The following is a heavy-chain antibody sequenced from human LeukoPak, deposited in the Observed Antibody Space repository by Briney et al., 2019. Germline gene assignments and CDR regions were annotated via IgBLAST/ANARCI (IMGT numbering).Heavy chain of an antibody. J-gene: IGHJ4*02. D-gene: IGHD5/OR15-5a*01. CDR3: AKVSWESTIQDFDC. CDR2: ISGNGAGT. V-gene: IGHV3-23*02. Sequence: GGSLRLSCEASGFPFGGYVMSWVRQAPGKGLEWVSGISGNGAGTYYGDSVKGRFTISRDNSKNTLYLQMNSLRAEDTAVYYCAKVSWESTIQDFDCWGQGTLVTVSS. CDR1: GFPFGGYV.